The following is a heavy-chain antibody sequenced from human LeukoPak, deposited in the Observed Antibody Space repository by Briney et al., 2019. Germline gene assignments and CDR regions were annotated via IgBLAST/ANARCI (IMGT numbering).Heavy chain of an antibody. V-gene: IGHV3-13*01. J-gene: IGHJ6*02. CDR1: GFTFSKYD. CDR2: IATAGDT. D-gene: IGHD1-7*01. Sequence: GGSLRLSCAASGFTFSKYDMHWVRQATGKGLEWVSAIATAGDTYYAASVEGRSTISRENAKNSLYLQMNSLRPGDTAVYYCVRWNWDHGMDVWGQGTTVTVSS. CDR3: VRWNWDHGMDV.